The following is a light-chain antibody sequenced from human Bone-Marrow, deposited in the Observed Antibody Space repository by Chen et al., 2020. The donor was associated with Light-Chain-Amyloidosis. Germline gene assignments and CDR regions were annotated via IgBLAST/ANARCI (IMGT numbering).Light chain of an antibody. V-gene: IGLV2-11*01. CDR1: SNNVGAYNY. CDR2: DVT. J-gene: IGLJ1*01. Sequence: QSALTQPRSVSGSPGQSVTVSCTGTSNNVGAYNYVPWYQQHPGQAPKVMIYDVTGRPAGVPDRFSGSKSGNTASLTISGLQAEDEADYYCCSHTGDSYVFGTGTKVTVL. CDR3: CSHTGDSYV.